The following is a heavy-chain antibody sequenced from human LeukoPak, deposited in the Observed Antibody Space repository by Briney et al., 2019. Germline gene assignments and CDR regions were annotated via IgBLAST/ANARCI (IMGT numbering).Heavy chain of an antibody. CDR3: AREFYCSGGSCYSHWFDP. Sequence: SQTLSLTCTVSGGSISSYYWSWIRQPPGKGLERIGYIYYSGSTNYNPSLKSRVTISVDTSKNQFSLKLSSVTAADTAVYYCAREFYCSGGSCYSHWFDPWGQGTLVTVSS. CDR2: IYYSGST. J-gene: IGHJ5*02. D-gene: IGHD2-15*01. V-gene: IGHV4-59*01. CDR1: GGSISSYY.